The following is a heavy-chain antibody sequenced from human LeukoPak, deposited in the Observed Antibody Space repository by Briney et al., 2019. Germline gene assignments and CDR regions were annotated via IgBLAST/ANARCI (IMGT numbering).Heavy chain of an antibody. CDR1: GVSIGSSNSY. J-gene: IGHJ4*02. D-gene: IGHD1-1*01. CDR3: ARLAAGTDY. V-gene: IGHV4-39*07. CDR2: IYHSGRT. Sequence: SETLSLTCTVSGVSIGSSNSYWGWIRQPPGKGLEWIGSIYHSGRTFYNPSLKSRVTISVDTSKNQFSLKLTSVTAADTAVYYCARLAAGTDYWGQGTLVTVSS.